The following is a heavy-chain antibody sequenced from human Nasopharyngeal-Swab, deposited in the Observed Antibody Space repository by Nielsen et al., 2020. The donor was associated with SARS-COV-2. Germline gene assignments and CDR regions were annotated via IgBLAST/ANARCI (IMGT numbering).Heavy chain of an antibody. CDR2: ITGKNGNA. CDR1: DYSFNKNT. J-gene: IGHJ4*02. V-gene: IGHV1-18*04. D-gene: IGHD2-15*01. CDR3: ATSATFGPGGAGDY. Sequence: ASAKVSCKASDYSFNKNTVSWVRQGPGQGLEWRGWITGKNGNALYAETLQGRITMTTDTSTNTAYMELRSLRSDDTAVYYCATSATFGPGGAGDYWGQGTLVTVSS.